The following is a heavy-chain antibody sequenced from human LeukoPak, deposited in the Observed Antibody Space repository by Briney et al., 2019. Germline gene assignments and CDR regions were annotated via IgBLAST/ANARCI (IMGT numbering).Heavy chain of an antibody. CDR3: AIAPPIAAAGSIYFQH. Sequence: GAPVKVSCKASVYTFTGYYMHWVRQAPGQGLEWMGWINPNSGGTNYAQKFQGRVTMTRDTSISTAYMELSRLRSDDTAVYYCAIAPPIAAAGSIYFQHWGQGTLVTVSS. J-gene: IGHJ1*01. CDR1: VYTFTGYY. D-gene: IGHD6-13*01. V-gene: IGHV1-2*02. CDR2: INPNSGGT.